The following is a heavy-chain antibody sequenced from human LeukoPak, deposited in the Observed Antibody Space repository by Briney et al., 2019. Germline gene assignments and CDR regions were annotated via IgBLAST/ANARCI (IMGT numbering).Heavy chain of an antibody. CDR1: GGSISSYY. CDR3: ARGVFGSHYYYYGMDV. V-gene: IGHV4-59*01. J-gene: IGHJ6*02. D-gene: IGHD1-26*01. Sequence: SETLSLTCTVSGGSISSYYWSWIRQPPGKGLEWIGYIYYSGSTNYNPSLKSRVTISVDTSKNQFSLKLSSVTAADTAVYYCARGVFGSHYYYYGMDVWGQGTTVTVSS. CDR2: IYYSGST.